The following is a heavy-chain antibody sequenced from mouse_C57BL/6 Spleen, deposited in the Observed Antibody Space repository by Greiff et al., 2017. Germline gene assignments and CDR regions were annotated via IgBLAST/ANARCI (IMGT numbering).Heavy chain of an antibody. CDR1: GYAFSSYW. V-gene: IGHV1-80*01. J-gene: IGHJ2*01. Sequence: QVQLQQSGAELVKPGASVKISCKASGYAFSSYWMNWVKQRPGKGLEWIGQIYPGDGDTNYNGKFKGKATLTADKSYSTAYMQLSSLTSEDSAVYFCARITTVVAHYFDYWGQGTTLTVSS. CDR3: ARITTVVAHYFDY. D-gene: IGHD1-1*01. CDR2: IYPGDGDT.